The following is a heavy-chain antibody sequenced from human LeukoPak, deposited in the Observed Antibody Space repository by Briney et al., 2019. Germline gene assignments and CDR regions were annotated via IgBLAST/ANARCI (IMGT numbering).Heavy chain of an antibody. V-gene: IGHV4-34*01. CDR2: INHSGST. J-gene: IGHJ4*02. D-gene: IGHD6-19*01. Sequence: PSETLSLTCAVYGGSFSGYYWSWIRQPPGKGLEWIGEINHSGSTSYNPSLKSRVTISLDTSKNQFSLRLSSVTAADTAVYYCARDYVGVAGTFDYWGQGTLVTVSS. CDR1: GGSFSGYY. CDR3: ARDYVGVAGTFDY.